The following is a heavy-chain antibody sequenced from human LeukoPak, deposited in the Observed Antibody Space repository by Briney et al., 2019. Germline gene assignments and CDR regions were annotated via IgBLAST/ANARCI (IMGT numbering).Heavy chain of an antibody. CDR2: ISGDGGST. D-gene: IGHD2-15*01. CDR3: AKDKAIAATRYYYYYGMDV. CDR1: GFTFDDYA. V-gene: IGHV3-43*02. J-gene: IGHJ6*02. Sequence: SGGSLRLSCAASGFTFDDYAMHWVRQAPGKGLEWVSLISGDGGSTYYADSVKGRFTISRDNSKNSLYLQMNSLRIEDTALYYCAKDKAIAATRYYYYYGMDVWGQGTTVTVSS.